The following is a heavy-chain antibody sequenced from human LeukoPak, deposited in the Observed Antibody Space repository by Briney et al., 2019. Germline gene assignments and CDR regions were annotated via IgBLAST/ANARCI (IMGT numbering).Heavy chain of an antibody. J-gene: IGHJ5*02. V-gene: IGHV3-66*01. CDR1: GFRVNNYN. Sequence: GGSLRLSSVASGFRVNNYNMSCVRHTPEKGLEWVSVLHSSGGTFFADCVQSRFAIYRDNSKNTVYLQMIGLRADDTAVYYCAREPTWHSPSQVDPWGQGTLVTVSS. CDR2: LHSSGGT. D-gene: IGHD1-26*01. CDR3: AREPTWHSPSQVDP.